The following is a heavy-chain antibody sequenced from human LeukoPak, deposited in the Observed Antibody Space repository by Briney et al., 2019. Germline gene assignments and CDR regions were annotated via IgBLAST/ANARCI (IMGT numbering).Heavy chain of an antibody. V-gene: IGHV3-23*01. Sequence: GGSLRLSCAASGITFNSYTMNWVRQPPGKGLEWVSSIFPSGGEIHYADSVRGRFTISRDNSKSTLSLQMNSLRAEDTAIYYCATYRQVLLPFDFWGQGTLVTVSS. J-gene: IGHJ4*02. D-gene: IGHD2-8*02. CDR1: GITFNSYT. CDR3: ATYRQVLLPFDF. CDR2: IFPSGGEI.